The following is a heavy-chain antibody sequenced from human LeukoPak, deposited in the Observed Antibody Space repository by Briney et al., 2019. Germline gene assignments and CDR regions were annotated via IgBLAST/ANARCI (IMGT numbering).Heavy chain of an antibody. CDR3: AREHVMTETGTRGSAFDY. CDR1: GFTFSRSG. D-gene: IGHD1-1*01. Sequence: PGGSLRLSCAASGFTFSRSGMHWVRQAPGKGLEWVAFISYDGGDKCHADSVKGRFTISRDNSKNTLYLQMNSLRAEDTDVYYCAREHVMTETGTRGSAFDYWGQGTLVTISS. CDR2: ISYDGGDK. J-gene: IGHJ4*02. V-gene: IGHV3-30*02.